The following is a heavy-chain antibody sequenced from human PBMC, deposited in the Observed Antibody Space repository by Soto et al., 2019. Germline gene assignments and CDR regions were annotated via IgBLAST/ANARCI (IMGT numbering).Heavy chain of an antibody. CDR2: ISGSGGST. Sequence: GGSLRLSCAASGFTFSSYAMSWVRQAPGKGLEWVSAISGSGGSTYYADSVKGRFTISRDNSKNTLYLQMNSLRAEDTAVYYCAKAMNRYEGYYYYMDVWGKGTTVTVSS. D-gene: IGHD3-16*02. V-gene: IGHV3-23*01. CDR1: GFTFSSYA. CDR3: AKAMNRYEGYYYYMDV. J-gene: IGHJ6*03.